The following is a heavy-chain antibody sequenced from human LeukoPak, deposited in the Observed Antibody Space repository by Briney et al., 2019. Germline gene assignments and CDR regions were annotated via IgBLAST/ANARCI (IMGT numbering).Heavy chain of an antibody. V-gene: IGHV4-4*02. D-gene: IGHD6-13*01. CDR2: IYHSGST. Sequence: SWTLSLTCAVSGGSISRSNWWSWVRQPPGKGLEWIGEIYHSGSTNYNPPLKSRVTISVDKSKNQFSLKLSSVTAADTAVYYCARLRAQRQLVPRGARELDYWGQGTLVTVSS. CDR1: GGSISRSNW. J-gene: IGHJ4*02. CDR3: ARLRAQRQLVPRGARELDY.